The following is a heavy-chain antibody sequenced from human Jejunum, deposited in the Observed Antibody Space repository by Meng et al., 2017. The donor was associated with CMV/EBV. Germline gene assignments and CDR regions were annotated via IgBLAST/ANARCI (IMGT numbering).Heavy chain of an antibody. Sequence: CVASDFTLNGAWMNWVRQAPGKGLEWVGRVKSASAGGAADAAAPVKGRFTVSRDDSRKTVHLQMDNLKIEDTAVHYCTTGWDQYFDFWGQGALVTVSS. CDR3: TTGWDQYFDF. J-gene: IGHJ4*02. CDR2: VKSASAGGAA. D-gene: IGHD1-26*01. V-gene: IGHV3-15*07. CDR1: DFTLNGAW.